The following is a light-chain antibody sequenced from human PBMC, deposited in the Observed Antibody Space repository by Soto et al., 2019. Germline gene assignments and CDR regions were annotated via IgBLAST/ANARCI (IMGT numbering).Light chain of an antibody. CDR2: GAS. CDR3: HQYRTS. CDR1: QSVSSSY. V-gene: IGKV3-20*01. Sequence: EIVLTQSPGTLSLSPGERATLSCRASQSVSSSYLAWYQQKSGQAPRQLIYGASSRDTGIPDRFSGSGSGTDFLLTITSLEPEDFAVYYYHQYRTSFGGGTRVEIK. J-gene: IGKJ4*01.